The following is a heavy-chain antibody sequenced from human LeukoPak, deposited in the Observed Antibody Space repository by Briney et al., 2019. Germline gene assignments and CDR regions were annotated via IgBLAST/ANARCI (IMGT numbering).Heavy chain of an antibody. D-gene: IGHD3-16*02. CDR1: GFTFSSYA. Sequence: GRSLRLSCAASGFTFSSYAMHWVRQAPGKGLEWVAVISYDGSNKYYADSVKGRFTISRDNSKNTLYLQMNSLRAEDTAVYYCAKVYDYVWGSYRSAFDYWGQGTLVTVSS. V-gene: IGHV3-30*04. J-gene: IGHJ4*02. CDR3: AKVYDYVWGSYRSAFDY. CDR2: ISYDGSNK.